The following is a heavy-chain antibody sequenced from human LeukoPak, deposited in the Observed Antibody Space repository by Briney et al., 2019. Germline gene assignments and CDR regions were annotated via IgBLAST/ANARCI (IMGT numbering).Heavy chain of an antibody. J-gene: IGHJ4*02. D-gene: IGHD5-24*01. CDR1: EFIFSNFG. Sequence: QTGGSLRLSCAASEFIFSNFGMHWVRQGPGKGLEWVSYISSGGDYINYADSVKGRFTISRDNSKNTLYLQMNSLRAEDTALYYCANGDFDGDPFPFDSWGQGTLVTVSS. CDR3: ANGDFDGDPFPFDS. V-gene: IGHV3-NL1*01. CDR2: ISSGGDYI.